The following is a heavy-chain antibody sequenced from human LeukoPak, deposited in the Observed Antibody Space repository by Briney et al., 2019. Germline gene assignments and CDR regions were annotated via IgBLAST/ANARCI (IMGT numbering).Heavy chain of an antibody. J-gene: IGHJ4*02. V-gene: IGHV3-9*02. Sequence: PGRSLRLSCAASGFTSKNYAMHWVRQAPGKGLEWVSSISWNSGNVDYADSVKGRFTLSRDNAKNSLYLQMSSLRAEDTALYYCAKSGTYSSSSGYIDSWGQGTLVTVSS. D-gene: IGHD6-6*01. CDR1: GFTSKNYA. CDR2: ISWNSGNV. CDR3: AKSGTYSSSSGYIDS.